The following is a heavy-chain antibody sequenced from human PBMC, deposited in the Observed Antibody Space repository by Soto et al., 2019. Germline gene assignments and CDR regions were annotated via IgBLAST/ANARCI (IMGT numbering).Heavy chain of an antibody. D-gene: IGHD2-2*01. CDR2: IYYSGST. V-gene: IGHV4-59*01. Sequence: SETLSLTCTVSGGSISSYYWSWIRQPPGKGLEWIGYIYYSGSTNYNPSLKSRVTISVDTSKNQFSLKLSSVTAADTAVYYCARANRYCSSTSCPSYYYYYYMDVWGKGTTVTVSS. CDR1: GGSISSYY. CDR3: ARANRYCSSTSCPSYYYYYYMDV. J-gene: IGHJ6*03.